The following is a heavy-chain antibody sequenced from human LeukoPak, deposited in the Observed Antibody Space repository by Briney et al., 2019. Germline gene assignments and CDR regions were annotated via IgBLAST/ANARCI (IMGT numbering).Heavy chain of an antibody. Sequence: SVKVSCKASGYTFTGYYIHWIRQAPGQGLEWIGCTNPYTASPNYPLKFPGTVTITTDPSITTAYTELSSLISDDTALYFCAREIIGGYTYGTYADYWGQGTLVTVSS. J-gene: IGHJ4*02. CDR3: AREIIGGYTYGTYADY. D-gene: IGHD5-18*01. CDR1: GYTFTGYY. V-gene: IGHV1-2*02. CDR2: TNPYTASP.